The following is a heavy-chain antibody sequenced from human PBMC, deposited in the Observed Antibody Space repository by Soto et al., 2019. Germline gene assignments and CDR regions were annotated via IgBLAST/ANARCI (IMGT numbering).Heavy chain of an antibody. CDR2: INAGNGNT. CDR3: ARGVAPYSCDY. J-gene: IGHJ4*02. V-gene: IGHV1-3*05. CDR1: GYNFTSYA. Sequence: QVQLVQSGAEEKKPGASVKVSCKASGYNFTSYAMHWVRQAPGQRLAWMGWINAGNGNTKYSQKFQGRVTITRDTASSIGYMELSSVRSEDTAVYYCARGVAPYSCDYWGQGTLVTVSS. D-gene: IGHD2-15*01.